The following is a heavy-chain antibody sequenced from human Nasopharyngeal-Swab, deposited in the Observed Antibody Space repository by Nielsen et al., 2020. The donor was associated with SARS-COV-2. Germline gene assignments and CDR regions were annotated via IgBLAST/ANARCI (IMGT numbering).Heavy chain of an antibody. V-gene: IGHV1-2*06. CDR2: INPNSGGT. CDR3: ARVRTKTKYYDILTGLGGYFDY. D-gene: IGHD3-9*01. J-gene: IGHJ4*02. Sequence: WVRQAPGQGLEWMGRINPNSGGTNYAQKFQGRVTMTRDTSISTAYMELSGLRSDDTAVYYCARVRTKTKYYDILTGLGGYFDYWGQGTLVTVS.